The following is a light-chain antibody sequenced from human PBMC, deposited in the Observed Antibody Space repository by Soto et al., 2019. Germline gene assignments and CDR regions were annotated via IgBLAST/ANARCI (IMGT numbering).Light chain of an antibody. CDR3: QQYDNFPRAIN. CDR1: QTISSW. CDR2: KAS. V-gene: IGKV1-5*03. J-gene: IGKJ5*01. Sequence: DNQMTQSPSTLSGSVGDRVTITCRASQTISSWLAWYQQKPGKAPKLLIYKASTLKSGVPSRFSGSGSGTEFTLTISSLQPDDFATYYCQQYDNFPRAINFGQGTRLELK.